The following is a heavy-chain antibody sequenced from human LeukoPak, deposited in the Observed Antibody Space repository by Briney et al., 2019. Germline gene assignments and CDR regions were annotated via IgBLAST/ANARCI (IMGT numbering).Heavy chain of an antibody. CDR2: INPNSGGT. D-gene: IGHD5-12*01. V-gene: IGHV1-2*02. CDR1: GYTFTSYG. J-gene: IGHJ4*02. CDR3: AGLSGYDPYYFDY. Sequence: ASVKVSCKASGYTFTSYGISWVRQAPGQGLEWMGCINPNSGGTDYAQKFQGRVTMTRDTSISTAYMGLSRLTSDDTAVYYCAGLSGYDPYYFDYWGQGTLVAVSS.